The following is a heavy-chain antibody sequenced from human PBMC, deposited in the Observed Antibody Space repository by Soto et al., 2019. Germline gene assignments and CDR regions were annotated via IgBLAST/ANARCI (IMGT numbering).Heavy chain of an antibody. CDR3: TTLSITDYYGLDV. J-gene: IGHJ6*02. CDR1: GFTFSNAW. CDR2: IKSQTDGGTT. Sequence: GESLKISCAASGFTFSNAWMNWVRQAPGKGLEWVGRIKSQTDGGTTDYAAPVKGRFTVSRDDSKNTLYVQMNSLKTEDTAVYYCTTLSITDYYGLDVWGQGTTVTVSS. D-gene: IGHD1-20*01. V-gene: IGHV3-15*01.